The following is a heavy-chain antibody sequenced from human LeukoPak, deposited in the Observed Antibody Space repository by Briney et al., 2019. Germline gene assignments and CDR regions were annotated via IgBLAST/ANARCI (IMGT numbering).Heavy chain of an antibody. D-gene: IGHD2-15*01. V-gene: IGHV1-69*06. J-gene: IGHJ4*02. CDR1: GGTFSSYA. Sequence: SVKVSCKASGGTFSSYAISWVRQAPGQGLEWMGGIIPIFGTANYAQKFQGRVTITADKSTSTAYMELSSLRSEDTAVYYCARVALLGYYFDYWGQGTLVTVSS. CDR3: ARVALLGYYFDY. CDR2: IIPIFGTA.